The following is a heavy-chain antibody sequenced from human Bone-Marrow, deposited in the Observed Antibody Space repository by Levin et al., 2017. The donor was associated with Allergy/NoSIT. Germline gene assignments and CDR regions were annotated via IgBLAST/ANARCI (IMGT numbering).Heavy chain of an antibody. J-gene: IGHJ4*02. CDR1: NASITSNKW. Sequence: SETLSLTCDVSNASITSNKWWSWVRQSPGKGLEWIGEIYHTGNTNYNPSLKNRVILSMDKSKNQFSLALNSVTAADTAVYYCAVNYDLWAGYDYWGLGRLVTVSS. CDR3: AVNYDLWAGYDY. V-gene: IGHV4-4*02. D-gene: IGHD3-3*01. CDR2: IYHTGNT.